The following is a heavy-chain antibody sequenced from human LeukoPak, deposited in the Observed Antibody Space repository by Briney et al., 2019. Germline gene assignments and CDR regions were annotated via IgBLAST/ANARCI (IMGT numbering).Heavy chain of an antibody. CDR3: ARELEAFDI. D-gene: IGHD3-3*01. V-gene: IGHV3-30*04. Sequence: GGSLRLSCAASGFTFSSYAIHWVRQAPGKGLEWVAVISYDGSNKYYADSVKGRFTISRDNSKKTLYLQMNSLRAEDTAVYYCARELEAFDIWGQGTMVTVSS. CDR1: GFTFSSYA. J-gene: IGHJ3*02. CDR2: ISYDGSNK.